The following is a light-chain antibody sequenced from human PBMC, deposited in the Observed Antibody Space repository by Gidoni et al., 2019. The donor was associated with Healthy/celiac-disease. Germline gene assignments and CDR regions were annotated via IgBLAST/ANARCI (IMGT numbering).Light chain of an antibody. J-gene: IGKJ4*01. V-gene: IGKV3-15*01. Sequence: EIVMTQSPATLSVSPGERATLSCRASQSVSSNLAWYQQKPGQAPRLLIYGASTRATGIPARFSGSGSGTEFTLTISSRQSEDFAVYYCQQYNNWPPKLTFXGXTKVEIK. CDR3: QQYNNWPPKLT. CDR2: GAS. CDR1: QSVSSN.